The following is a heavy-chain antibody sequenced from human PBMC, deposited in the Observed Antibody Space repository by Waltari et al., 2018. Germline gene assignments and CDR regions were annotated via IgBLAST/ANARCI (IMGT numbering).Heavy chain of an antibody. CDR1: GFTFSSYA. V-gene: IGHV3-23*03. Sequence: EVQLLESGGGLVQPGGSLGPSCAASGFTFSSYAMSWVRQAPGKGLEWVSVIYSGGSSTYYADSVKGRFTISRDNSKNTLYLQMNSLRAEDTAVYYCAKATGSGWYVGWFDPWGQGTLVTVSS. CDR2: IYSGGSST. CDR3: AKATGSGWYVGWFDP. D-gene: IGHD6-19*01. J-gene: IGHJ5*02.